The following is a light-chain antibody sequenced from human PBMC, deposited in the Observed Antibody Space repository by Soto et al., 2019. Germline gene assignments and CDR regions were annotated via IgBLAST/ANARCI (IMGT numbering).Light chain of an antibody. Sequence: EIVLTQSPATLSLSPGERATLSCRASQSVSSYLAWYQQKPGQAPRLLMYDVSNRATGIPASFSGSGSGTDFTLTIPRIEPEDFAVYYCQQRSSWPWTFGQGTKLEIK. V-gene: IGKV3-11*01. CDR3: QQRSSWPWT. J-gene: IGKJ1*01. CDR1: QSVSSY. CDR2: DVS.